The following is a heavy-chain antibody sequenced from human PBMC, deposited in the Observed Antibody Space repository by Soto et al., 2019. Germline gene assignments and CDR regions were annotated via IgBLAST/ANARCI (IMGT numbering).Heavy chain of an antibody. V-gene: IGHV3-23*01. Sequence: GSLRLSCAASGFTFSSYAMSWVRQAPGKGLEWVSAISGSGGSTYYADSVKGRFTISRDNSKNTLYLQMNSLRAEDTAVYYCANSKSYYDFWSGYTPYFDYWGQGTLVTVSS. D-gene: IGHD3-3*01. CDR3: ANSKSYYDFWSGYTPYFDY. J-gene: IGHJ4*02. CDR2: ISGSGGST. CDR1: GFTFSSYA.